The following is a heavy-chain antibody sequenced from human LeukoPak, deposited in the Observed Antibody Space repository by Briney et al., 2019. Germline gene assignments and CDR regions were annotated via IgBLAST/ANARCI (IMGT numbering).Heavy chain of an antibody. V-gene: IGHV3-23*01. CDR1: GFIFSNYA. Sequence: GGSVRLSCTASGFIFSNYAMAWVRQTPGKGLEWVSAINGSGRNTNYADSARGRFTISRDNSKNTVDLQMDRLRAEDTAIYYCERGWMVKYYFDYWGQGTLVTVSS. CDR2: INGSGRNT. D-gene: IGHD6-19*01. J-gene: IGHJ4*02. CDR3: ERGWMVKYYFDY.